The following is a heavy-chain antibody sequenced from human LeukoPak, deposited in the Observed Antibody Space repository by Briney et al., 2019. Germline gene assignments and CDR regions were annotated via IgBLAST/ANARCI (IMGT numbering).Heavy chain of an antibody. J-gene: IGHJ5*02. CDR2: IYSSGRT. V-gene: IGHV4-61*02. D-gene: IGHD6-13*01. CDR1: GGSISSGPYY. Sequence: SQTLSLTCTVSGGSISSGPYYWSWIRQLAGKGLEWIGRIYSSGRTNYNPSLKSRVTISLDTSKNQISLKVSSVTAADTAMYYCARVDSSSWYIWFDPWGQETLVTVSS. CDR3: ARVDSSSWYIWFDP.